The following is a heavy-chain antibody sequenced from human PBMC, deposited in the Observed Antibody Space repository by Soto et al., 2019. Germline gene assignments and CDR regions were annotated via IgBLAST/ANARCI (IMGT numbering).Heavy chain of an antibody. CDR3: AIGGGDYNYFDH. CDR2: IKSDGSST. Sequence: EVQLVESGGGLVQPGGSLRLSCAASGFLFSTYWMFWVLQVPRKWLLWVSRIKSDGSSTSYADSVKGRFTISRDNTKNTLYLQMTSLRAEATAVYYCAIGGGDYNYFDHWGQGILVTVSS. CDR1: GFLFSTYW. J-gene: IGHJ4*02. D-gene: IGHD2-21*01. V-gene: IGHV3-74*01.